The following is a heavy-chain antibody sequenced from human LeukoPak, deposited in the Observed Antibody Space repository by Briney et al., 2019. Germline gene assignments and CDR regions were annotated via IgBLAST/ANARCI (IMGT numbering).Heavy chain of an antibody. V-gene: IGHV3-23*01. CDR3: ASGSYGRRWFDP. CDR1: GFTFSSYG. J-gene: IGHJ5*02. Sequence: GGSLRLSCAASGFTFSSYGMSWVRQAPGKGLEWVSAISGSGGSTYYTDSVKGRFTISRDTSKNTLYLQMNSLRVEDTAVYYCASGSYGRRWFDPWGQGTLVTVSS. D-gene: IGHD3-10*01. CDR2: ISGSGGST.